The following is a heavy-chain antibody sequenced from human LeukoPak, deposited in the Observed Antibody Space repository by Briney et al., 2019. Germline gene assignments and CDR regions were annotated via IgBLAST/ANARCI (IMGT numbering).Heavy chain of an antibody. V-gene: IGHV4-61*08. CDR2: IYYSGST. CDR3: ARTTYQWHEKYYFEY. J-gene: IGHJ4*02. Sequence: SETLSLTCAVSGGSISSGGYSWSWIRQPPGKGLEWIGYIYYSGSTNYNPSLKSRVTISVDTSKNQFSLKLSSVTAADTAVYYCARTTYQWHEKYYFEYWGQGTLVTVSS. D-gene: IGHD6-19*01. CDR1: GGSISSGGYS.